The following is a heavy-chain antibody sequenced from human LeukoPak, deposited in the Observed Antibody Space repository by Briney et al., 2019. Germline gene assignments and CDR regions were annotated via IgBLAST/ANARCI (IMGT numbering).Heavy chain of an antibody. CDR3: ARDNSVGDNAWWFDP. CDR1: GYTFTSYY. CDR2: INPTGGST. D-gene: IGHD1-26*01. J-gene: IGHJ5*02. V-gene: IGHV1-46*01. Sequence: GASVKVSCKASGYTFTSYYMHWVRQAPGQGLEWMGLINPTGGSTGYAQKFQGRVTMTRDMYTSTDYIELSSLRSEDTAIYYCARDNSVGDNAWWFDPWGQGTLVTVSS.